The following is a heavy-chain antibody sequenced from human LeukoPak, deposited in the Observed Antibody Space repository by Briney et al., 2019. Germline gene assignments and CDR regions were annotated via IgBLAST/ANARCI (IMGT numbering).Heavy chain of an antibody. CDR3: AKDPDVADYYYYGMDV. CDR2: ISEGGVTT. V-gene: IGHV3-23*01. CDR1: GFTFSNYG. Sequence: PGASLRLSCAASGFTFSNYGMTWVRQAPGKGLEWVSAISEGGVTTYYADSVKGRFTISRDNSKNTLYLQMNSLRADDTAVYFCAKDPDVADYYYYGMDVWGQGTTVTVSS. J-gene: IGHJ6*02.